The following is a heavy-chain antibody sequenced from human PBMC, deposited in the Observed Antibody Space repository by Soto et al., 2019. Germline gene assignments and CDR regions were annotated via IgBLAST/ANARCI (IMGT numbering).Heavy chain of an antibody. CDR3: AASSTVYYFDY. CDR1: GGTFSSYA. CDR2: IIPIFGTA. V-gene: IGHV1-69*13. Sequence: ASVKVSCKASGGTFSSYAISWVRQAPGQGLEWMGGIIPIFGTANYAQKFQGRVTITADESTSTAYLELSSMRSEDTAVYYCAASSTVYYFDYWGQGTLVTVSS. D-gene: IGHD4-4*01. J-gene: IGHJ4*02.